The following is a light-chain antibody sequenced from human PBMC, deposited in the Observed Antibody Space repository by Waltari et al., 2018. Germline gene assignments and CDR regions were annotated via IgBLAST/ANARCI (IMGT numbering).Light chain of an antibody. J-gene: IGLJ3*02. CDR2: GSS. V-gene: IGLV1-40*01. CDR1: GSNIGAGVV. Sequence: QSVLTQPPSVSGAPGPRVTISCTGSGSNIGAGVVFHWYQQLPRAAPKLLSYGSSSRTLGVPDRFFGSTSGTSASLAIIGLQTEDEADYYCQSYDTSLSVVFGGGTKLTVL. CDR3: QSYDTSLSVV.